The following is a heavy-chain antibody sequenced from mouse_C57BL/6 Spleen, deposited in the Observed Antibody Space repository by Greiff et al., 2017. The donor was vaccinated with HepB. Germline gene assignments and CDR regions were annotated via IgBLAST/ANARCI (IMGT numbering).Heavy chain of an antibody. CDR3: ARGHYDYPWFAY. CDR2: INPNNGGT. CDR1: GYTFTDYN. Sequence: VQLKQSGPELVKPGASVKIPCKASGYTFTDYNMDWVKQSHGKSLEWIGDINPNNGGTIYNQKFKGKATLTVDKSSSTAYMELRSLTSEDTAVYYCARGHYDYPWFAYWGQGTLVTVSA. V-gene: IGHV1-18*01. J-gene: IGHJ3*01. D-gene: IGHD2-4*01.